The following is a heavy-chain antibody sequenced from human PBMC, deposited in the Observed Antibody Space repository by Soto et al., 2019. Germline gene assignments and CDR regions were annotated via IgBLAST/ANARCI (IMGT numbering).Heavy chain of an antibody. CDR3: ARAFRGGIAAAGTYGMDV. D-gene: IGHD6-13*01. J-gene: IGHJ6*02. CDR2: IIPILGIA. V-gene: IGHV1-69*02. CDR1: GGTFRSYT. Sequence: GASVKVSCKASGGTFRSYTISWVRQAPGQGLEWMGRIIPILGIANYAQKFQGRVTITADKSTSTAYMELSSLRSEDTAVYYCARAFRGGIAAAGTYGMDVWGQGTTVTVSS.